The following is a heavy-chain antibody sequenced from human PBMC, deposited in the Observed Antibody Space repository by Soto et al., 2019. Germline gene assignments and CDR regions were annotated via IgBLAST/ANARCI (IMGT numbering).Heavy chain of an antibody. Sequence: QARLVESGGGVVQPGRSLRLSCVASGFTFSSYGMQSVRQAPGKGLDWVAFISYGGSNQYYADSVKGRFTISRDDSKNMLYLQMNSLRPEDTAVYYCAKLMYSFDSSGFSVDYWGQGTLATVSS. CDR1: GFTFSSYG. J-gene: IGHJ4*02. CDR3: AKLMYSFDSSGFSVDY. V-gene: IGHV3-30*18. CDR2: ISYGGSNQ. D-gene: IGHD3-22*01.